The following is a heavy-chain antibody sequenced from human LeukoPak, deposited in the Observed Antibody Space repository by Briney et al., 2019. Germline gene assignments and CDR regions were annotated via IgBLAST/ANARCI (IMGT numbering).Heavy chain of an antibody. CDR2: LYTAGDT. J-gene: IGHJ4*02. CDR1: RFSVNNKY. V-gene: IGHV3-53*01. CDR3: TSGQMFTSGGFDS. D-gene: IGHD6-19*01. Sequence: GGSLRLSCAASRFSVNNKYVAWVRQAPGKGLEWVSVLYTAGDTYYADSVKGRFTISRDNSKNTLSLQMHSLRPEDTALYYCTSGQMFTSGGFDSWGQGALVTVSS.